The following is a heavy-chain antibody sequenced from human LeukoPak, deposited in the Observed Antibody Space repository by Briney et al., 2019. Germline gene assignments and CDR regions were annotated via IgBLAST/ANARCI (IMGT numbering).Heavy chain of an antibody. CDR1: EFTFNRYW. CDR2: IWYDGSNK. Sequence: GGSLRLSCAASEFTFNRYWMSWVRQAPGKGLEWVAVIWYDGSNKYYADSVKGQFTISRDNSKNTLYLQMNSLRAEDTAVYYCARDWAVGSSGPPGDYWGQGTLVTVSS. CDR3: ARDWAVGSSGPPGDY. J-gene: IGHJ4*02. D-gene: IGHD3-22*01. V-gene: IGHV3-33*07.